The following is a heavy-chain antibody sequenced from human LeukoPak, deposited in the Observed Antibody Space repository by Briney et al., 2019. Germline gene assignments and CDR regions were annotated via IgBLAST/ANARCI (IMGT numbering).Heavy chain of an antibody. CDR2: INPNSGGT. CDR1: GYTFTGYY. Sequence: ASVKVSCKASGYTFTGYYMHWVRQAPGQGLEWMGWINPNSGGTNYAQKFQGRVTMTRDTSISTAYMELSRLRSDDTAVYYCARALPSVWGSYRYRRRFDPWGQGTLVTVSS. J-gene: IGHJ5*02. V-gene: IGHV1-2*02. D-gene: IGHD3-16*02. CDR3: ARALPSVWGSYRYRRRFDP.